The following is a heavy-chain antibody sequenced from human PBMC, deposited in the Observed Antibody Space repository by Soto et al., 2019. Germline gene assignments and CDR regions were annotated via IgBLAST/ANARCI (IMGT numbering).Heavy chain of an antibody. CDR2: ISAYNGNT. V-gene: IGHV1-18*01. D-gene: IGHD6-19*01. CDR3: ARVPAWASGWYGYNWFDP. CDR1: CYTFTSHG. Sequence: ASVKVSCKASCYTFTSHGISWVRQAPGQRVEWMGWISAYNGNTNYAQKLRGRVTMTTDTSTSTAYMELRSLRSDDTAVYYCARVPAWASGWYGYNWFDPWGQGTLVTVSS. J-gene: IGHJ5*02.